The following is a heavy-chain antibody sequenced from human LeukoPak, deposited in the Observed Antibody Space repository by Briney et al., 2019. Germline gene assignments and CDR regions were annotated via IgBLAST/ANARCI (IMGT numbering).Heavy chain of an antibody. D-gene: IGHD6-13*01. CDR2: ISTGSSYI. J-gene: IGHJ4*02. V-gene: IGHV3-21*01. Sequence: PGGSLRLSCAASGFTFSSYSMNWVRQAPGKELEWVSSISTGSSYIYYADSVKGRFTISRDNAKNSLYLQMNSLRAEDTAVYYCARGSTGIAAAGTIGDYWGQGTLVTVSS. CDR1: GFTFSSYS. CDR3: ARGSTGIAAAGTIGDY.